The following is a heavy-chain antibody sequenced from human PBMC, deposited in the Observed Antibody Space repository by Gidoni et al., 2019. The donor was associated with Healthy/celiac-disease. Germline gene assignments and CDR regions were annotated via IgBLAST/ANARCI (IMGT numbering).Heavy chain of an antibody. V-gene: IGHV3-23*01. J-gene: IGHJ4*02. CDR1: GFTFSSHA. CDR3: ATAQGLYFDY. CDR2: ISVSGGST. Sequence: AASGFTFSSHAMSWVRQAPGKGLEWVTAISVSGGSTYYADSVKARFTISRDNSKNTLYLQMNSLRAEDTAVYYCATAQGLYFDYWGQGTLVPVSS.